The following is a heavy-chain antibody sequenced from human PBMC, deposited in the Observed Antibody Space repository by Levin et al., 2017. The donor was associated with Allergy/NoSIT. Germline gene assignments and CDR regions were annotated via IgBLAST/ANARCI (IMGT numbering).Heavy chain of an antibody. CDR1: GGSISSSSYY. J-gene: IGHJ4*02. V-gene: IGHV4-39*01. CDR2: IYYSGST. Sequence: SETLSLTCTVSGGSISSSSYYWGWIRQPPGKGLEWIGSIYYSGSTYYNPSLKSRVTISVDTSKNQFSLKLSSVTAADTAVYYCARRRRGYSSSWYYFDYWGQGTLVTVSS. D-gene: IGHD6-13*01. CDR3: ARRRRGYSSSWYYFDY.